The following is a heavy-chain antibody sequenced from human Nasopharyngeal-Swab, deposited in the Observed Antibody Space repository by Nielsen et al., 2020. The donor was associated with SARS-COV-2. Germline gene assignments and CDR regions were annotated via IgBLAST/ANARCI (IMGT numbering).Heavy chain of an antibody. CDR3: ARHLRRGLQLRPDAFDI. V-gene: IGHV4-39*01. J-gene: IGHJ3*02. CDR2: IYYSGST. D-gene: IGHD5-24*01. CDR1: GGSISSSSYY. Sequence: VSLRLSCTVSGGSISSSSYYWGWIRQPPGKGLEWIGSIYYSGSTYYNPSLKSRVTISVDTSKNQFSLKLSSVTAADTAVYYCARHLRRGLQLRPDAFDIWGQGTMVTVSS.